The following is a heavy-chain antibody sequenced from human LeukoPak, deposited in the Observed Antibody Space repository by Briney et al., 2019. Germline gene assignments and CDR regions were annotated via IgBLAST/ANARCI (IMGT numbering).Heavy chain of an antibody. CDR1: GFTFSSNY. J-gene: IGHJ3*02. V-gene: IGHV3-53*01. CDR2: IYSGGST. D-gene: IGHD6-13*01. Sequence: QPGGSLRPSCAASGFTFSSNYMSWVRQAPGKGLEWVSVIYSGGSTYYADSVKGRFTISRDNSKNTLYLQMNSLRAEDTAVYYCASPGKRGSSYAFDIWGQGTMVTVSS. CDR3: ASPGKRGSSYAFDI.